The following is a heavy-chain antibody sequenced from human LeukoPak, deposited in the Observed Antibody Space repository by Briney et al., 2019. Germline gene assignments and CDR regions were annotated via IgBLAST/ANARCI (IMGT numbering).Heavy chain of an antibody. J-gene: IGHJ4*02. CDR3: AKDRLYYYDTSGPLDY. Sequence: PGGSLRLSCAASGFTVSSNYMSWVRQAPGKGLEWVPVIYSGGSTYYADSVKGRFTISRDNAKNSLYLQMNSLRAEDTAVYYCAKDRLYYYDTSGPLDYWGQGSLVTVSS. CDR2: IYSGGST. D-gene: IGHD3-22*01. V-gene: IGHV3-66*01. CDR1: GFTVSSNY.